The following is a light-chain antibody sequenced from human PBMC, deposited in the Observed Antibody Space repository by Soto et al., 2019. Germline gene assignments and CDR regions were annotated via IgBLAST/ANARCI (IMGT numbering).Light chain of an antibody. CDR2: GAS. CDR3: QQSGSSPPT. CDR1: QSVSSSY. Sequence: EIVLTQSPGTLSLSPGERATLSCRASQSVSSSYLAWYQQKPGQAPRLLIYGASSGATGIPDRFSGSGSGTDFTLTISRLEPEDFAVYYCQQSGSSPPTFGQGAKVDIK. J-gene: IGKJ1*01. V-gene: IGKV3-20*01.